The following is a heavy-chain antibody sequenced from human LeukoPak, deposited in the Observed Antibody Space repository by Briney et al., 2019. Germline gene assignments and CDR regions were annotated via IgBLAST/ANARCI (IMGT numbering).Heavy chain of an antibody. CDR1: GGSISSSSYY. D-gene: IGHD7-27*01. CDR3: ARVLTPLTGDRSEGWYFDL. V-gene: IGHV4-39*07. Sequence: SETLSLTCTVSGGSISSSSYYWGWIRQPPGKGLEWIGSIYYSGSTNYNPSLKSRVTISVDTSKNQFSLKLSSVTAADTAVYYCARVLTPLTGDRSEGWYFDLWGRGTLVTVSS. CDR2: IYYSGST. J-gene: IGHJ2*01.